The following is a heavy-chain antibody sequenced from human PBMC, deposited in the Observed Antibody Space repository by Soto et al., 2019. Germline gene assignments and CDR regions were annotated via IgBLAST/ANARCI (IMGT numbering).Heavy chain of an antibody. V-gene: IGHV4-38-2*01. CDR2: IFHTGPT. CDR1: GDSIIGIYH. J-gene: IGHJ4*02. CDR3: ASLVYSSGCYYFDY. Sequence: PSDTLSLTCAVSGDSIIGIYHWAWIRQPPGRSLELIASIFHTGPTYYTPSLKSRVTISVDTSKNQFSLRLSSVTAADTAVYYCASLVYSSGCYYFDYWGPGTLVTVS. D-gene: IGHD3-10*01.